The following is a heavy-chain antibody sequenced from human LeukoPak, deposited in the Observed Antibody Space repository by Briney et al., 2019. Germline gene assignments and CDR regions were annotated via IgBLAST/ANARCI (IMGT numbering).Heavy chain of an antibody. CDR1: GYTFTNFW. CDR2: IFPGDSDT. CDR3: ARPARPAITVAAYDY. Sequence: KFRESLKISCKGSGYTFTNFWIGWVRQMPGEGLEWMGIIFPGDSDTRYSPSFQGQVTISVDKSIGTAYLQWNRLKASDTAMYYCARPARPAITVAAYDYWGQGTLVTVSS. J-gene: IGHJ4*02. D-gene: IGHD6-19*01. V-gene: IGHV5-51*01.